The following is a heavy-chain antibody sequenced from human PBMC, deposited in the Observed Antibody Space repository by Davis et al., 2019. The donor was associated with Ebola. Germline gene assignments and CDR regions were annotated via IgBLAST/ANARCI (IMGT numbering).Heavy chain of an antibody. J-gene: IGHJ4*02. CDR3: ARAQFPTTSDH. V-gene: IGHV1-2*06. CDR2: INPGSGGT. CDR1: GYTFTDYY. Sequence: AASVKVSCKASGYTFTDYYIHWVRRAPGQGLEWMGRINPGSGGTNYAQKFQGRVTMTRDTSITTTYMDLARLRIDDTAVYYCARAQFPTTSDHWGQGTLVTVSS. D-gene: IGHD1-1*01.